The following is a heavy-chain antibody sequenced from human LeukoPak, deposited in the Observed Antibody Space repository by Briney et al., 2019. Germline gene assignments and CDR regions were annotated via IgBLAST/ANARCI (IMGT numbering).Heavy chain of an antibody. CDR1: GGSISSSSYY. CDR2: IYYSGST. V-gene: IGHV4-39*01. Sequence: SETLSLTCTVSGGSISSSSYYWGWIRQPPGKGLEWIGSIYYSGSTYYKPSLKSQVTISVDTSKNQFSLKLSSVTAADTAVYYCARTGYSSGWYGNFDYWGQGTQVTVSS. CDR3: ARTGYSSGWYGNFDY. D-gene: IGHD6-19*01. J-gene: IGHJ4*02.